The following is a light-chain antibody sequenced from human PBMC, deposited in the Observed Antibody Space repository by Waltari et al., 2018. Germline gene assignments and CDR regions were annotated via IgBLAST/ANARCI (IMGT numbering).Light chain of an antibody. CDR2: YVD. V-gene: IGLV1-36*01. CDR3: AAWDVSLNALI. J-gene: IGLJ2*01. CDR1: SSNNTDSA. Sequence: QSALTQPPSVSGAPRQRVTISCSGSSSNNTDSAVNCYHQFPGKSPQLVIYYVDLLPSGVSDRFSGSKSGSSASLAISGLQSEDEALYFCAAWDVSLNALIFGGGTKLTVL.